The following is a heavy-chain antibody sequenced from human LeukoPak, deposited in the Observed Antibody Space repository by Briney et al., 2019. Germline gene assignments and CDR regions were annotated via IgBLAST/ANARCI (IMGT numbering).Heavy chain of an antibody. D-gene: IGHD3-22*01. CDR1: GGSFSGYY. CDR3: ASCLSYYYDSSGHQVRDAFDI. CDR2: INHSGST. Sequence: PSETLSLTCAVYGGSFSGYYWSWIRQPPGKGLEWIGEINHSGSTDYNPSLKSRVTISVDTSKNQSSLKLSSVTAADTAVYYCASCLSYYYDSSGHQVRDAFDIWGQGTMVTVSS. J-gene: IGHJ3*02. V-gene: IGHV4-34*01.